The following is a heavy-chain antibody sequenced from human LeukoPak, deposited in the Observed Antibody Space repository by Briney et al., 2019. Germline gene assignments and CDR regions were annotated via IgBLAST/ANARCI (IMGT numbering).Heavy chain of an antibody. D-gene: IGHD5-18*01. Sequence: QPGRSLRLSCTASGFTFGDYAMSWVCQAPGKGLEWVGFIRSKANGGTTEYAASVKGRFTISRDDSKSIAYLQMNSLKTEDTAVYYCVRVVTRVIFDYWGQGTLVTVSS. J-gene: IGHJ4*02. V-gene: IGHV3-49*04. CDR3: VRVVTRVIFDY. CDR2: IRSKANGGTT. CDR1: GFTFGDYA.